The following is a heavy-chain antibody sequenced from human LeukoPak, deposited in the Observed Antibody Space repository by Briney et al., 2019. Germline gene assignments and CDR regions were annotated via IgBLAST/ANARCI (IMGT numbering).Heavy chain of an antibody. V-gene: IGHV4-34*01. CDR1: GGSFSGYY. D-gene: IGHD3-22*01. Sequence: SETLSLTCAVYGGSFSGYYWSWIRQPPGKGLEWIGEINHSGTTNYNPSLRRRVTISIETSKNQFSLNLSSVTAADTAVYYCAEAGYYDSSGHYYFDYWGQGTLVTVSS. J-gene: IGHJ4*02. CDR2: INHSGTT. CDR3: AEAGYYDSSGHYYFDY.